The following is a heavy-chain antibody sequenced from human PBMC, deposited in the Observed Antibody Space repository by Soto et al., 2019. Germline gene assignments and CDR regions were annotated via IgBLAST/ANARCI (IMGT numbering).Heavy chain of an antibody. D-gene: IGHD6-13*01. CDR3: ARDYSSSWYEYYYMDV. Sequence: GGSLRLSCAAPGFTFSSYAMHWVRQAPGKGLEYVSAISSNGGSTYYANSVKGRFTISRDNSKNTLYLQMGSLRAEDMAVYYCARDYSSSWYEYYYMDVWGKGTTVTVSS. CDR1: GFTFSSYA. CDR2: ISSNGGST. V-gene: IGHV3-64*01. J-gene: IGHJ6*03.